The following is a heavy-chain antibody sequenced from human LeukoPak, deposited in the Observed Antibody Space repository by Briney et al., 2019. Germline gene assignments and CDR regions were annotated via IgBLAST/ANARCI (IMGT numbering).Heavy chain of an antibody. V-gene: IGHV1-18*01. CDR2: IDAYNGNT. J-gene: IGHJ6*03. D-gene: IGHD1-1*01. Sequence: ASVKVSCKASGYTFTTYGISWVRQARGQGRAWMGWIDAYNGNTNYAQNLQGRVTMTTDTSTSTAYMELRSLRSDDTAVYYCARAGSYYYMDVWGKGTTVTVSS. CDR1: GYTFTTYG. CDR3: ARAGSYYYMDV.